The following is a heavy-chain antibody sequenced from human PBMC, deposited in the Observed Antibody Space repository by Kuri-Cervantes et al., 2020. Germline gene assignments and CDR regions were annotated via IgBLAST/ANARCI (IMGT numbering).Heavy chain of an antibody. CDR1: GHSFTSYW. CDR3: ARSRYGSYNAAFDI. Sequence: LRLSCKGSGHSFTSYWIGWVRPMPGKGLEWMGIIYPGDSDTRYSPSSQGQVTISADKSISTAYLQWSSLKASDTAMYYCARSRYGSYNAAFDIWGQGTMVTVSS. V-gene: IGHV5-51*01. J-gene: IGHJ3*02. CDR2: IYPGDSDT. D-gene: IGHD3-10*01.